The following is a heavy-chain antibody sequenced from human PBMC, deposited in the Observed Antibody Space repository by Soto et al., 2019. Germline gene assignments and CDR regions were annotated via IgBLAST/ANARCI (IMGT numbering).Heavy chain of an antibody. J-gene: IGHJ4*02. CDR1: GGSIGSGDYY. CDR2: IYYSGST. V-gene: IGHV4-30-4*01. CDR3: ARALPMIAAAGTAPYYFDY. D-gene: IGHD6-13*01. Sequence: PSETLSLTCTVSGGSIGSGDYYWSWIRQPPGKGLEWIGYIYYSGSTYYNPSLKSRVTISVDTSKNQFSLKLSSVTAADTAVYYCARALPMIAAAGTAPYYFDYWGQGTLVTLSS.